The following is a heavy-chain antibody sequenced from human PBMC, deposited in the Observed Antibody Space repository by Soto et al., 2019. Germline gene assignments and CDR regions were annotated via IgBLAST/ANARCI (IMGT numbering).Heavy chain of an antibody. CDR1: GFTFSDYA. CDR2: VSHDGRNT. J-gene: IGHJ4*02. CDR3: AKGGRQWLVTSDFNY. D-gene: IGHD6-19*01. Sequence: VQLVESGGGVVQPGRSLRLSCAASGFTFSDYAMHWVRQVQGKGLEWVAVVSHDGRNTHYADSVKGRFTISRDSSKNTVSLEMTSLRAEDTAVYYCAKGGRQWLVTSDFNYWGQGALVTVSS. V-gene: IGHV3-30*18.